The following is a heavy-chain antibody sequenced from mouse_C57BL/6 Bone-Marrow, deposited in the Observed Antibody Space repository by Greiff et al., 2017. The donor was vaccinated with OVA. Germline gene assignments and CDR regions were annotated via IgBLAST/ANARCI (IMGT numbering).Heavy chain of an antibody. CDR3: TTVYFDY. Sequence: VQLQQSGAELVRPGASVKLSCTASGFHIKDYYMHWVKQRPEQGLEWIGRIDPEAGDTEYGPTFQCKATMTADTSANTVYLQLSSLTSGDTAVYYCTTVYFDYWGKGTTLTVSS. CDR1: GFHIKDYY. CDR2: IDPEAGDT. J-gene: IGHJ2*01. V-gene: IGHV14-1*01.